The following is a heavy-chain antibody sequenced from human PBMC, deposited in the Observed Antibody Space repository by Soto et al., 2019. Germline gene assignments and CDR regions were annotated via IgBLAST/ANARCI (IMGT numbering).Heavy chain of an antibody. CDR2: IWHDGSNK. Sequence: QVQLVESGGGVVQPGRSLRLSCAASGFTFSSYGMHWVRQAPGKGLEWVAVIWHDGSNKYYADSVKGRFTISRDNSKDTLYLQMNSLRAEDTAVYYCARDTNDYDSSGYYRSDAFDFWGQGTMVTVSS. CDR3: ARDTNDYDSSGYYRSDAFDF. V-gene: IGHV3-33*01. CDR1: GFTFSSYG. D-gene: IGHD3-22*01. J-gene: IGHJ3*01.